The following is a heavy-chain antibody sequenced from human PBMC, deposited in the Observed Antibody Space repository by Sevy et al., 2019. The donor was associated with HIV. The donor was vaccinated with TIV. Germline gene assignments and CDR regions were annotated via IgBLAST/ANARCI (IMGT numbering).Heavy chain of an antibody. CDR3: ATSTNTDTDY. J-gene: IGHJ4*02. D-gene: IGHD4-17*01. CDR2: ISSSSSYI. Sequence: GGSLRLSCAASGFTFSSYSMNWVRQAPGKGLEWVSSISSSSSYIYYADSVKGRFTTSVDNAKNSLYLQMNSLRAEDTAVYYCATSTNTDTDYWGQGTLVTVSS. V-gene: IGHV3-21*01. CDR1: GFTFSSYS.